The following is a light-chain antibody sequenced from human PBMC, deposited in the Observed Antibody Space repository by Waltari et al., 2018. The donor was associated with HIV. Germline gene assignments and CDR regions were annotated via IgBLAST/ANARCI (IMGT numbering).Light chain of an antibody. CDR1: NIGTKD. Sequence: SYELTQPLSVSVALGQTARLSCGGSNIGTKDVHWYQQKPGQAPSLVIFNDKNRPTWVPEGLSGSKSRNTATLTISGVQAGDAAVYYCQVWHYSVVFGGGTNLTVL. CDR3: QVWHYSVV. CDR2: NDK. V-gene: IGLV3-9*01. J-gene: IGLJ2*01.